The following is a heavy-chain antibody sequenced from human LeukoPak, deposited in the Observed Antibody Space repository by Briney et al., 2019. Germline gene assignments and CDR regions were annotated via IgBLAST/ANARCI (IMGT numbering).Heavy chain of an antibody. CDR1: GASISSYY. V-gene: IGHV4-4*07. J-gene: IGHJ4*02. Sequence: NPSETLSLTCTVSGASISSYYWSWIRRPAGKGLEWIGRVYATGSTNYNAALESRVTISVDTSKNQFSLKLSSVTAADTAVYYCARRWSGFPFDYWGQGTLVTVSS. CDR3: ARRWSGFPFDY. D-gene: IGHD3-3*01. CDR2: VYATGST.